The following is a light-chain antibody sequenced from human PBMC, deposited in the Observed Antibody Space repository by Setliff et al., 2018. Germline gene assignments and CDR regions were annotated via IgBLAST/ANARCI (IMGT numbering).Light chain of an antibody. V-gene: IGLV2-14*01. CDR3: CSYTGTSTPYV. Sequence: QSALAQPASVSGSPGQSITISCTGTSSDVGYYNYVSWYQQRPGKAPRLMIYDVSNRPSGVSDRFSGSKSGNTASLTISGLQAEDEADYYCCSYTGTSTPYVFGTGTKVTVL. CDR2: DVS. J-gene: IGLJ1*01. CDR1: SSDVGYYNY.